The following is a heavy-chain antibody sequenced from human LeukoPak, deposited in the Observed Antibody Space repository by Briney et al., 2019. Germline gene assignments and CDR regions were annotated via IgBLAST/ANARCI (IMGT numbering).Heavy chain of an antibody. CDR2: IIPISGTA. J-gene: IGHJ4*02. CDR1: GYTFTSYG. D-gene: IGHD2-15*01. CDR3: AREFPYCSGGSCYPTFDY. V-gene: IGHV1-69*13. Sequence: ASVKVSCKASGYTFTSYGISWVRQAPGQGLEWMGGIIPISGTANYAQKFQGRVTITADESTSTAYMELSSLRSEDTAVCYCAREFPYCSGGSCYPTFDYWGQGTLVTVSS.